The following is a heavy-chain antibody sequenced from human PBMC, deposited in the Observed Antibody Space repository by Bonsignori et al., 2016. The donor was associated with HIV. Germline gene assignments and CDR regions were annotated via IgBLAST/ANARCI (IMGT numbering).Heavy chain of an antibody. V-gene: IGHV1-2*02. Sequence: WVRQAPGQGLEWMGWINPNSGGTNYAQKFQGRVTMTRDTSISTAYMELSRLGSDDTAVYYCARTLTGAQFSWLDPWGQGTLVTVSS. CDR2: INPNSGGT. D-gene: IGHD7-27*01. J-gene: IGHJ5*02. CDR3: ARTLTGAQFSWLDP.